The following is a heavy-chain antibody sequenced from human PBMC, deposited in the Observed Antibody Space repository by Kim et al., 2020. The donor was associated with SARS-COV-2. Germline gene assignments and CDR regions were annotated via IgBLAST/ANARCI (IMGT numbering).Heavy chain of an antibody. D-gene: IGHD3-22*01. V-gene: IGHV3-73*01. Sequence: GGSLRLSCAASGFTFSGSAMHWVRQASGKGLEWVGRIRSKANSYATAYAASVKGRFTISRDDSKNTAYLQMNSLKTEDTAVYYCTPLWDSSGYYPPFDYWGQGTLVTVSS. CDR3: TPLWDSSGYYPPFDY. J-gene: IGHJ4*02. CDR1: GFTFSGSA. CDR2: IRSKANSYAT.